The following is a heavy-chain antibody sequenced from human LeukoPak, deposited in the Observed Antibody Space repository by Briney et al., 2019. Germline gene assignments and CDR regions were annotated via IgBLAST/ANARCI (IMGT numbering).Heavy chain of an antibody. V-gene: IGHV3-11*04. CDR1: GFTFSDYY. J-gene: IGHJ4*02. CDR2: ISSSGSTI. Sequence: KPGGSLRLSCAASGFTFSDYYMSWIGQAQGKGLEWVSYISSSGSTIYYADSVKGRFTISRDNAKNSLYLQMNSLRAEDTAVYYCASTYSNYVFGYWGQGTLVTVSS. CDR3: ASTYSNYVFGY. D-gene: IGHD4-11*01.